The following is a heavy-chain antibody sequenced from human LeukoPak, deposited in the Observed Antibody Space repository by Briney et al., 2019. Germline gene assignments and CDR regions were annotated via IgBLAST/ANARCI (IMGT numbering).Heavy chain of an antibody. CDR1: GFTFSNHW. J-gene: IGHJ4*02. CDR3: IKDRIGTWSFDH. Sequence: GGSLRLSCAASGFTFSNHWMHWVRQAPGKGLEYVSSISINGDKTYYAESVKGRFTISRDNSKNTLYLQLSSLRVEDTAVYYCIKDRIGTWSFDHWGQGTLLTVSS. V-gene: IGHV3-64D*06. D-gene: IGHD1-26*01. CDR2: ISINGDKT.